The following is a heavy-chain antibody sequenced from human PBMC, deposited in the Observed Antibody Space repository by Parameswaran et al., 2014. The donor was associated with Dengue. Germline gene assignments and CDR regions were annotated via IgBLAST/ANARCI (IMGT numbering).Heavy chain of an antibody. D-gene: IGHD5-24*01. CDR2: IYWNDDK. CDR3: AHRRRMATTFYSFDP. V-gene: IGHV2-5*01. Sequence: GARWIRQPPGKALEWLALIYWNDDKRYSPSLKSRLTITKDTSKNQVVLTMTNMDPVDTATYYCAHRRRMATTFYSFDPWGQGTLVTVSS. J-gene: IGHJ5*02. CDR1: G.